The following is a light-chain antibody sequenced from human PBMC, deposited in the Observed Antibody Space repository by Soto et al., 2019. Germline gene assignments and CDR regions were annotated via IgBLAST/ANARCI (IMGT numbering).Light chain of an antibody. Sequence: QSALTQPASVSRSPGQSITISCTGTSSDIGGYNYVSWYQHLPGKAPKLMIYDASNRPSGVSDRFSGSKSGNTASLTISGLQAEDEADYYCSSFTPTSTHVFGSGTKVTVL. CDR1: SSDIGGYNY. V-gene: IGLV2-14*03. CDR2: DAS. J-gene: IGLJ1*01. CDR3: SSFTPTSTHV.